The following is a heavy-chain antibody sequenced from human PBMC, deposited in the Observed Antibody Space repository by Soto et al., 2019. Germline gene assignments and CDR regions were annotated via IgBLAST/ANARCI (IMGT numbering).Heavy chain of an antibody. CDR3: ARTHCSSARCYSDY. V-gene: IGHV1-18*04. D-gene: IGHD2-2*01. Sequence: ASVKVSCKTSGYTFTSHGISWVRQAPGQGLEWMGWISAYNGNTNYAQKLQGRVTMTTDTPTSTAYMELRSLRSDDTAGYYCARTHCSSARCYSDYWGQGTLVTVTS. CDR1: GYTFTSHG. J-gene: IGHJ4*02. CDR2: ISAYNGNT.